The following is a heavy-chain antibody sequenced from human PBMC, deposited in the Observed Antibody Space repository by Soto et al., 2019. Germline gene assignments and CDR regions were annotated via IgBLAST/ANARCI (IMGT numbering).Heavy chain of an antibody. J-gene: IGHJ5*02. Sequence: SGPTLVNPTETLTLTCTFSGISLSDSGVAVGWVRQPPGKDLEWLALIYWEDDKRYNPSIKSRLTITKETAKNQVVLRMTNMDPVDTATYYCAHEGNKIYYDVSGYPYWFDPWGQGTLVTVSS. CDR2: IYWEDDK. D-gene: IGHD3-22*01. CDR1: GISLSDSGVA. CDR3: AHEGNKIYYDVSGYPYWFDP. V-gene: IGHV2-5*02.